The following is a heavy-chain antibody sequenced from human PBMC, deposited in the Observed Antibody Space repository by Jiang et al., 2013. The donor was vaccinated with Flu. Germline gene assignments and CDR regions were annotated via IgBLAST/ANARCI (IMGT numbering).Heavy chain of an antibody. CDR1: GYSFTSYW. Sequence: CKVSGYSFTSYWIGWVRQMPGKGLEWMGIIYPGDSDTRYSPSFQGQVTISADKSISTAYLQWSSLKASDTAMYYCASTPNYDILTGQDAFDYWGQGTLVTVSS. D-gene: IGHD3-9*01. CDR3: ASTPNYDILTGQDAFDY. CDR2: IYPGDSDT. V-gene: IGHV5-51*01. J-gene: IGHJ4*02.